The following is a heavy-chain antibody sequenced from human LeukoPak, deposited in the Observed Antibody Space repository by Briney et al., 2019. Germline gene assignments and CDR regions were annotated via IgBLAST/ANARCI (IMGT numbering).Heavy chain of an antibody. CDR2: IYYSGST. CDR1: GGSISSYY. V-gene: IGHV4-59*01. J-gene: IGHJ4*02. Sequence: SETQSLTCTVSGGSISSYYWSWIRQPPGKGLEWIGYIYYSGSTNYNPSLKSRVTISVDTSKNQFSLKLSSVTAADTAVYYCASIAAAGTHYYFDYWGQGTLVTVSS. D-gene: IGHD6-13*01. CDR3: ASIAAAGTHYYFDY.